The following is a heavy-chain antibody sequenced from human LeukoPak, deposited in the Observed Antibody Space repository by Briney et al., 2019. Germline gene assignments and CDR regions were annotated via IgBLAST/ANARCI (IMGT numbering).Heavy chain of an antibody. V-gene: IGHV3-30*03. CDR1: GFTFRSYG. CDR3: AIPSIDVGGTSGWYGLDY. CDR2: ISYDGSNK. Sequence: GRSLRLSCAVSGFTFRSYGMHWVRQPPGKGLEWVAVISYDGSNKYYADSVKGRFTVSRDNSKNTLYLQMNSLRAEDTAVYYCAIPSIDVGGTSGWYGLDYWGQGTLVTVSS. D-gene: IGHD6-19*01. J-gene: IGHJ4*02.